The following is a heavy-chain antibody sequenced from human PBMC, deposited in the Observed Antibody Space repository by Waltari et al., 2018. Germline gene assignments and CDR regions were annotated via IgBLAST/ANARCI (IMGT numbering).Heavy chain of an antibody. Sequence: QVQLQESGPGLVKPSETLSLTCTVSGYSISSAYYWVWIRQPPGKGLEWIGRIYHSGSTYYNPSLKSRVTISVDTSKNQFSLKLSSVTAADTAVYYCAREPYYDILTGYYSWGYFDYWGQGTLVTVSS. J-gene: IGHJ4*02. CDR2: IYHSGST. V-gene: IGHV4-38-2*02. D-gene: IGHD3-9*01. CDR3: AREPYYDILTGYYSWGYFDY. CDR1: GYSISSAYY.